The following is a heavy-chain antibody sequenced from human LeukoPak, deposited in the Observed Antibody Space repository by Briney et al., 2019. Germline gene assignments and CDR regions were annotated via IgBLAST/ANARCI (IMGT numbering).Heavy chain of an antibody. CDR1: GFTFSSYG. CDR3: AIPYYGSGYFDY. Sequence: GRSLRLSCAASGFTFSSYGMHWVRQAPGKGLEGVAVIWYDGSNKYYADSVKGRFTISRDNSKNTLYLQMNSLRAEDTAVYYCAIPYYGSGYFDYWGQGTLVTVSS. V-gene: IGHV3-33*01. CDR2: IWYDGSNK. D-gene: IGHD3-10*01. J-gene: IGHJ4*02.